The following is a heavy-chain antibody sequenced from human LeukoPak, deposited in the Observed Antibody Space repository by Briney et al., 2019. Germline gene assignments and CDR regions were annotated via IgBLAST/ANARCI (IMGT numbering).Heavy chain of an antibody. CDR3: ARDLAPAVVVPAAIRNPFDY. V-gene: IGHV1-2*02. J-gene: IGHJ4*02. CDR1: GYTFTGYY. D-gene: IGHD2-2*02. Sequence: ASVKVSCKASGYTFTGYYMHWVRQAPGQGLEWMGWINPNSGGTNYAQKFQGRVTMTRDTSISTAYMELSRLRSDDTAVYYCARDLAPAVVVPAAIRNPFDYRGQGTLVTVSS. CDR2: INPNSGGT.